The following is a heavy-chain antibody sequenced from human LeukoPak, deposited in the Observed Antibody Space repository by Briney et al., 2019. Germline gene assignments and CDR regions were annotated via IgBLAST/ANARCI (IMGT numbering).Heavy chain of an antibody. V-gene: IGHV3-21*01. CDR2: ISSSSSYI. CDR3: AREDFGHDY. Sequence: GGSLRLSCAASGFTFSNYNMNWVRQAPGKGLEWVSSISSSSSYIYYADSVKGRSTISRDNAKSSLSLQMNSLRAEDTAVYYCAREDFGHDYWGQGTLVTVSS. CDR1: GFTFSNYN. D-gene: IGHD2/OR15-2a*01. J-gene: IGHJ4*02.